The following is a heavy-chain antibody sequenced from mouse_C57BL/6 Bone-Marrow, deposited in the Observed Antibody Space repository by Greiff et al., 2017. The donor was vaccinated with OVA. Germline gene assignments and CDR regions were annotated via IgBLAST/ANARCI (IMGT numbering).Heavy chain of an antibody. J-gene: IGHJ2*01. Sequence: VQLQQPGAELVRPGSSVKLSCKASGYTFTSYWMDWVKQRPGQGLEWIGNSYPSDSETHYNQKFKDKATLTVDKSSSPAYMQLSSLTSEDSAVYYCARRDFDYWGQGTTLTVSS. CDR1: GYTFTSYW. V-gene: IGHV1-61*01. CDR3: ARRDFDY. CDR2: SYPSDSET.